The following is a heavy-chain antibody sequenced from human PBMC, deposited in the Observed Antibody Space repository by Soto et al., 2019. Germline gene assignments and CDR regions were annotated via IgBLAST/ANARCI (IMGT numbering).Heavy chain of an antibody. CDR1: GGSFSGYY. J-gene: IGHJ6*02. CDR3: ARAGFGGYSYGYYYYYYGMDV. CDR2: INHSGST. Sequence: SETLSLTCAVYGGSFSGYYWSWIRQPPGKGLEWIGEINHSGSTNYNPSLKSRVTISVDTSKNQFSLKLSSVTAADTAVYYCARAGFGGYSYGYYYYYYGMDVWGQGTTVTSP. D-gene: IGHD5-18*01. V-gene: IGHV4-34*01.